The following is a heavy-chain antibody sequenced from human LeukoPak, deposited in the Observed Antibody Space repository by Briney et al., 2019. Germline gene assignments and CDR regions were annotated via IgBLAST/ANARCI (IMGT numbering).Heavy chain of an antibody. D-gene: IGHD6-13*01. Sequence: GGTLRLSCAVSGFTFSSYWMNWVRQAPGKGLEWVASIRQDGGEKSYVDSVKGRFTISRDNTKNSLYLQINSLRAEDTAVYYCARDGTAAGLYFDLWGQGTLVTVSS. CDR3: ARDGTAAGLYFDL. J-gene: IGHJ4*01. CDR1: GFTFSSYW. CDR2: IRQDGGEK. V-gene: IGHV3-7*01.